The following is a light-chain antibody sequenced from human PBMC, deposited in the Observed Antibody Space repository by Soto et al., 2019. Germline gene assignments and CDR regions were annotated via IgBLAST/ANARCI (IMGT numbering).Light chain of an antibody. J-gene: IGKJ1*01. CDR3: QQRSNWPPKWT. CDR1: QSVSSY. Sequence: EIVFTQSPATLSLSPGERATLSCRASQSVSSYLAWYQQKTGQAPRLLIYDASNRATGIPARFSGSGSGTDFTLTISRLEPEDFAVYYCQQRSNWPPKWTFGQGTKVEIK. CDR2: DAS. V-gene: IGKV3-11*01.